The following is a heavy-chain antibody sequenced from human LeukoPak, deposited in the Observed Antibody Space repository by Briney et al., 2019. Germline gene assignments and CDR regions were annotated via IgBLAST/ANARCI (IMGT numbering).Heavy chain of an antibody. V-gene: IGHV4-39*07. CDR1: GGSISSSGYY. CDR3: ARVASNLYVWGSYRYLDY. Sequence: PSETLSLTCTVSGGSISSSGYYWGWIRQPPGKGLEWIGSIYYSGSTYYNPSLKSRVTISVDTSKNQFSLKLSSVTAADTAVYYCARVASNLYVWGSYRYLDYWGQGPWSPSPQ. CDR2: IYYSGST. J-gene: IGHJ4*02. D-gene: IGHD3-16*02.